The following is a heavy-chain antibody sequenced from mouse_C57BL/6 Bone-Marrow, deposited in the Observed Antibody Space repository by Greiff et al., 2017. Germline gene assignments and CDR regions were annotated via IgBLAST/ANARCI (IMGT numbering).Heavy chain of an antibody. CDR1: GYTFTSYW. J-gene: IGHJ4*01. CDR3: ARYYDGYSYAMDY. V-gene: IGHV1-55*01. Sequence: QVQLQQPGAELVKPGASVKMSCKASGYTFTSYWITWVKQRPGQGLEWIGDIYPGSGSTNYNEKFKSKATLTVDTSSSTAYMQLSSLTSEDSAVYDCARYYDGYSYAMDYWGQGTSVTVSS. D-gene: IGHD2-3*01. CDR2: IYPGSGST.